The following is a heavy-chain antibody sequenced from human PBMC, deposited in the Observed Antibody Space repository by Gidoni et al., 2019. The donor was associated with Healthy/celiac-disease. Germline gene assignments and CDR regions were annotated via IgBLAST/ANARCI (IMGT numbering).Heavy chain of an antibody. CDR3: ARDRGIRFFGWFDP. J-gene: IGHJ5*02. CDR2: IYSGGST. D-gene: IGHD3-3*01. CDR1: GFTVSSNY. Sequence: EVQLVESGGGLVQPGGSLRLSCAASGFTVSSNYMSWVRQAPGKGLEWVSVIYSGGSTYYADSVKGRFTISRDNSKNTLYLQMNSLRAEDTAVYYCARDRGIRFFGWFDPWGQGTLVTVSS. V-gene: IGHV3-66*01.